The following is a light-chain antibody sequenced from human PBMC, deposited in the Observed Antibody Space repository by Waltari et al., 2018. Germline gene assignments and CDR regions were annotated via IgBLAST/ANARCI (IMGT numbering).Light chain of an antibody. J-gene: IGLJ2*01. V-gene: IGLV2-8*01. Sequence: QSALTQPPSASGSPGQSVTISCTGTSSDVGGYHYVSWYQQYPGKAPKLMIYEVSQRPSGVPDRFSASKYGNTASLTVSGLRAEDEADYYCSSYAGSNNFVVFGGGTKLTVL. CDR3: SSYAGSNNFVV. CDR2: EVS. CDR1: SSDVGGYHY.